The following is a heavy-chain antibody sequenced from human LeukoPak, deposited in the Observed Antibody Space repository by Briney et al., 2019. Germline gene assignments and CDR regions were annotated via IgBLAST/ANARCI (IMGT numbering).Heavy chain of an antibody. CDR2: IYYSGST. CDR1: GGSISSYY. V-gene: IGHV4-59*01. CDR3: ARGGSYHSIDY. Sequence: SETLSLTCTVSGGSISSYYWSWIRQPPGKGLEWIGYIYYSGSTSYNPSLKSRVTISVDTSKNQFSLKLSSVTAADTAVYYCARGGSYHSIDYWGQGTLVTVSS. J-gene: IGHJ4*02. D-gene: IGHD1-26*01.